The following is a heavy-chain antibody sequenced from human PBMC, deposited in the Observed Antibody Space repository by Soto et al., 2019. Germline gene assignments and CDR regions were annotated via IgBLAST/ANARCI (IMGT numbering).Heavy chain of an antibody. CDR3: ASLNTYYYDSSGYYPDPRYYFDY. J-gene: IGHJ4*02. CDR2: IYYSRST. Sequence: SETLSLTCTVSGGSISSYYWSWIRQPPGKGLEWIGYIYYSRSTNYNPSLKSRVTISVDTSKNQFSLKLSSVTAADTAVYYCASLNTYYYDSSGYYPDPRYYFDYWGQGTLVTVSS. CDR1: GGSISSYY. V-gene: IGHV4-59*01. D-gene: IGHD3-22*01.